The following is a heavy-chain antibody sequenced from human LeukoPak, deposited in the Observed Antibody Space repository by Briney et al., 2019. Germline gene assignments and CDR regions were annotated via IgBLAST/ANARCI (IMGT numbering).Heavy chain of an antibody. CDR3: ARSIAARALDY. CDR2: IIPIFGTA. J-gene: IGHJ4*02. CDR1: GGTFSSYA. D-gene: IGHD6-6*01. Sequence: ASVKVSCKASGGTFSSYAISWVRQAPGQGLEWKGGIIPIFGTANYAQKFQGRVTITADKSTSTAYMELSSLRSEDTAVYYCARSIAARALDYWGQGTLVTVSS. V-gene: IGHV1-69*06.